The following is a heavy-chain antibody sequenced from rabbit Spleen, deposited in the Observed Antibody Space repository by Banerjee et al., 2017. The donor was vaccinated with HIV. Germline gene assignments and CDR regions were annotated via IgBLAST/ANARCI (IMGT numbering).Heavy chain of an antibody. CDR1: GVSFSSYYY. V-gene: IGHV1S45*01. Sequence: QEQLEESGGGLVQPEGSLTFTCTASGVSFSSYYYMCWVRQAPGKGLEWIACINAVTGKAVYATWAKGRFTFSKTSSTTVTLQMTSLTAADTATYFCAKSWWYCHGLWGPGTLVTVS. D-gene: IGHD5-1*01. J-gene: IGHJ4*01. CDR3: AKSWWYCHGL. CDR2: INAVTGKA.